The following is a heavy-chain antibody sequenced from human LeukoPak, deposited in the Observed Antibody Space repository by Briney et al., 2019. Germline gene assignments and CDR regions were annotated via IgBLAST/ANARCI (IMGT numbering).Heavy chain of an antibody. Sequence: SETLSLTCTVSGGSISSGSYYWYWIRQPAGKGLEWIGRIYSSGSTNYAPSLKSRVTMSIDTSKKHLSLKLNTVTAADTAVYYCARLNGDGFDIWGQGTKVTVSS. V-gene: IGHV4-61*02. CDR2: IYSSGST. CDR3: ARLNGDGFDI. D-gene: IGHD2-8*01. J-gene: IGHJ3*02. CDR1: GGSISSGSYY.